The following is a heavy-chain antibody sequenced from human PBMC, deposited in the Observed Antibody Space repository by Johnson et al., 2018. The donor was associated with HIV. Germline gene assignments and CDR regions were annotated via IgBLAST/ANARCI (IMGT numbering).Heavy chain of an antibody. CDR1: GFTLSSHG. V-gene: IGHV3-30*19. D-gene: IGHD3-22*01. Sequence: QVQLVESGGGVVQPGRSLTLSCAASGFTLSSHGIHWVRQAPGKGLEWVAVTSYDGGNKYYADSVTGRLTISRDNSKNTVYLQMNSLRAEDTAVNYCARERDYYDSFWLDHDAFDIWGQGTMVTVSS. CDR3: ARERDYYDSFWLDHDAFDI. CDR2: TSYDGGNK. J-gene: IGHJ3*02.